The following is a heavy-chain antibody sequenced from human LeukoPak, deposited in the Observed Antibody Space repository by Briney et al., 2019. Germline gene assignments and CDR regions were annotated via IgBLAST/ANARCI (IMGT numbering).Heavy chain of an antibody. J-gene: IGHJ4*02. D-gene: IGHD6-13*01. CDR3: ARDDGSSWYLY. CDR1: GYTFTSYA. V-gene: IGHV1-3*01. CDR2: INAGNGNT. Sequence: ASVKVSCKASGYTFTSYAMHRVRQAPGQRLEWMGWINAGNGNTKYSQKFQGRVTITRDTSASTAYMELRSLRSDDTAVYYCARDDGSSWYLYWGQGTLVTVSS.